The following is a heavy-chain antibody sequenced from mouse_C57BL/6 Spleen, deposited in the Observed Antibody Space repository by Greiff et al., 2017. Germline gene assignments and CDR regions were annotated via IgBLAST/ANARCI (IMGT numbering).Heavy chain of an antibody. CDR2: IDPSDSAT. D-gene: IGHD2-3*01. J-gene: IGHJ4*01. CDR3: ARTGYSYARDY. Sequence: QVQLQQPGAELLRPGSSVKLSCKASGYTFTSYWMHWVKQRPIQGLEWIGNIDPSDSATHYNQKFKDKAPLTVDKSSSTAYMQLSSLTSEDSAVYYCARTGYSYARDYWGQGTSGTVAS. CDR1: GYTFTSYW. V-gene: IGHV1-52*01.